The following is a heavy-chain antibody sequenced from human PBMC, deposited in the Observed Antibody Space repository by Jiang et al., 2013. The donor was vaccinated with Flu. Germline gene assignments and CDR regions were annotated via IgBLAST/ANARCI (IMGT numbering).Heavy chain of an antibody. V-gene: IGHV3-11*01. CDR3: ARDRVTVTTKSGMDV. D-gene: IGHD4-17*01. J-gene: IGHJ6*02. Sequence: YISSSGSTIYYADSVKGRFTISRDNAKNSLYLQMNSLRAEDTAVYYCARDRVTVTTKSGMDVWGQGTTVTVSS. CDR2: ISSSGSTI.